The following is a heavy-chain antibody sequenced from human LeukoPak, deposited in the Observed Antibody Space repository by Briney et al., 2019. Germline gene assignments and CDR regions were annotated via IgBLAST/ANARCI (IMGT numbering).Heavy chain of an antibody. CDR3: ARDQSIAAHSFDC. CDR2: ISWNSGSI. V-gene: IGHV3-9*01. J-gene: IGHJ4*02. D-gene: IGHD6-6*01. CDR1: GFTFDDYA. Sequence: PGGSLRLSCAASGFTFDDYAMHWVRQAPGKGLEWVSGISWNSGSIGYADSVKGRFTISRDNAKNSLYLQMNSLRAEDTAVYYCARDQSIAAHSFDCWGQGTLVTVSS.